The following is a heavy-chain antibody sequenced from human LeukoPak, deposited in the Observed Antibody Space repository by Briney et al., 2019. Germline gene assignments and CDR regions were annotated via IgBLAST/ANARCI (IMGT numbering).Heavy chain of an antibody. J-gene: IGHJ6*03. CDR1: GFIFTNYW. V-gene: IGHV3-23*01. CDR2: ISGSGGST. CDR3: AKSPSGYMDV. D-gene: IGHD3-10*01. Sequence: GGSLRLSCAASGFIFTNYWMSWVRQAPGKGLEWVSAISGSGGSTYYADSVKGRFTISRDNSKNTLYLQMNSLRAEDTAVYYCAKSPSGYMDVWGKGTTVTVSS.